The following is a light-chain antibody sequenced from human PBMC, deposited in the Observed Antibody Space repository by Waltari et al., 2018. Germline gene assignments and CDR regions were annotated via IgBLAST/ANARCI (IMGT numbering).Light chain of an antibody. Sequence: QSALTQPASVSGSPGQSITISCTGTSSDVGGYTYVSWYQQHPGKALKLMIYDVTTRPCGVSNRFSRSKSVNTASLTISGLQAEDEADYYCSSYTSSSTWVFGGGTKLTVL. V-gene: IGLV2-14*03. CDR2: DVT. J-gene: IGLJ3*02. CDR3: SSYTSSSTWV. CDR1: SSDVGGYTY.